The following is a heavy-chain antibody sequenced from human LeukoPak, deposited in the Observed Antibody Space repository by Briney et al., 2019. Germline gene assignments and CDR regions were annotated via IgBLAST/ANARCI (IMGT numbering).Heavy chain of an antibody. V-gene: IGHV4-59*12. J-gene: IGHJ3*02. CDR1: GGSISSYY. CDR2: IYYSGST. Sequence: SETLSLTCTVSGGSISSYYWSWIRQPPGKGLEWIGYIYYSGSTYYNPSLKSRVTISVDTSKNQFSLKLSSVTAADTAVYYCARGSPHDAFDIWGQGTMVTVSS. CDR3: ARGSPHDAFDI.